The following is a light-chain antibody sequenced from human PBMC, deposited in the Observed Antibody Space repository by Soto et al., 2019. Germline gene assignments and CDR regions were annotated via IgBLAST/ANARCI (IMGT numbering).Light chain of an antibody. CDR1: SSDVGGYNY. CDR3: SSYTNTNNYV. Sequence: QSVLTQPASVSGSPGQSITISCTGTSSDVGGYNYVSWSQHHPGKAPKLMIYEVSHRPSGVSNRFSGSKSGNTASLTISGLQAEDDADYSCSSYTNTNNYVXG. CDR2: EVS. V-gene: IGLV2-14*01. J-gene: IGLJ1*01.